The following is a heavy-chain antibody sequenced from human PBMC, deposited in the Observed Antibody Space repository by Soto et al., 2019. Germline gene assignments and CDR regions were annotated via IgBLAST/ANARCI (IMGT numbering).Heavy chain of an antibody. D-gene: IGHD2-2*01. CDR2: INPNSGGT. CDR1: GYTFTGYY. CDR3: ARGLVPAAIVGYYYYMDV. J-gene: IGHJ6*03. Sequence: QVQLVQSGAEVKKPGASVKVSCEASGYTFTGYYMHWVRQAPGQGLEWMGWINPNSGGTNYAQKFQGWVTMTRDTSISSAYMELSRLRSDDTAVYYCARGLVPAAIVGYYYYMDVWGKGTTVTVSS. V-gene: IGHV1-2*04.